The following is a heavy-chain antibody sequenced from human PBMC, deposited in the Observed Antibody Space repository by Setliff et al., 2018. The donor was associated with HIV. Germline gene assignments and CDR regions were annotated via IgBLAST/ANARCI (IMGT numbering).Heavy chain of an antibody. D-gene: IGHD3-10*01. V-gene: IGHV4-39*02. CDR1: GASISNSNSY. Sequence: SETLSLTCTVYGASISNSNSYWGWIRQPPGKRLEWLGSIYSSGSPSYNLSLSSRLTISVDTSKNHVSLNLTSVTAAGTAVYYCARGKWFGESRRPYYFDYWGQGTLVTVSS. CDR2: IYSSGSP. J-gene: IGHJ4*02. CDR3: ARGKWFGESRRPYYFDY.